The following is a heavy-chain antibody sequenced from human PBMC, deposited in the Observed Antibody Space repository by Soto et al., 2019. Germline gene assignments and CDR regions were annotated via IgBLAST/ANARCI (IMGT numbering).Heavy chain of an antibody. CDR2: IIPILGIA. V-gene: IGHV1-69*02. J-gene: IGHJ4*02. CDR1: GGTFSSYT. D-gene: IGHD2-8*01. Sequence: QVQLVQSGAEVKKPGSSVKVSCKASGGTFSSYTISWVRQAPGQGLEWMGRIIPILGIANYAQKFQGRVKITEDKSTSTAYMELSSLRSEDTAVYYCARSSFAGWSHFDYWGQGTLVTVSS. CDR3: ARSSFAGWSHFDY.